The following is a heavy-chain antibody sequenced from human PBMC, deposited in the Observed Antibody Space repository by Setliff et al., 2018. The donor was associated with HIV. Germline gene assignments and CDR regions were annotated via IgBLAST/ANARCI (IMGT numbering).Heavy chain of an antibody. CDR3: AKDPMIVVVPWGGSYFDY. J-gene: IGHJ4*02. V-gene: IGHV3-23*01. D-gene: IGHD3-22*01. Sequence: PGGSLRLSCAASGFTFSSYAMTWVRQAPGKGLEWVSSIRGSGDNTDYADSVKGRFTISRDNSESMLYLQMNSLRAEDTAVYYCAKDPMIVVVPWGGSYFDYWGQGTLVTVSS. CDR2: IRGSGDNT. CDR1: GFTFSSYA.